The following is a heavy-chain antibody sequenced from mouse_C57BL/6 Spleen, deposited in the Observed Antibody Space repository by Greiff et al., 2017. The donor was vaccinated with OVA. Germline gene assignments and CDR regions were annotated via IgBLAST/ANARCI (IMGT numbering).Heavy chain of an antibody. J-gene: IGHJ3*01. Sequence: QVHVKQSGAELARPGASVKLSCKASGYTFTSYGISWVKQRTGQGLEWIGEIYPRSGNTYYNEKFKGKATLTADKSSSTAYMELRSLTSEDSAVYFCARRNEWAWFAYWGQGTLVTVSA. CDR1: GYTFTSYG. CDR2: IYPRSGNT. CDR3: ARRNEWAWFAY. V-gene: IGHV1-81*01.